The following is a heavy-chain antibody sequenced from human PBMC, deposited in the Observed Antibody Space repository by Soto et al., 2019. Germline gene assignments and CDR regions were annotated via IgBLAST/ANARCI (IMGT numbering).Heavy chain of an antibody. Sequence: PGGSLRLSCAASGFTFSSYGMHWVRQAPGKGLEWVSAISGSGGSTYYADSVKGRFTISRDNSKNTLYLQMNSLRAEDTAVYYCAKFGIGDFWSGYPFDYWGQGTLVTVSS. V-gene: IGHV3-23*01. CDR2: ISGSGGST. CDR1: GFTFSSYG. J-gene: IGHJ4*02. D-gene: IGHD3-3*01. CDR3: AKFGIGDFWSGYPFDY.